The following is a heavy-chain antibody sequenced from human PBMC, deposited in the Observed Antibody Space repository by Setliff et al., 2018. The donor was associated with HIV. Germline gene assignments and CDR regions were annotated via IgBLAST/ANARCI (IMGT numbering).Heavy chain of an antibody. CDR1: GYTFTTYG. CDR2: INSYNGNT. D-gene: IGHD3-10*01. CDR3: SRSGVPPYYYYGMDV. J-gene: IGHJ6*02. V-gene: IGHV1-18*04. Sequence: ASVTVSCKASGYTFTTYGVNWVRQAPGQGLEWMGWINSYNGNTKFAQKFQGRVTMTTDTSTTTAFMELRSLKADDTGIYYCSRSGVPPYYYYGMDVWGQGTTVTVSS.